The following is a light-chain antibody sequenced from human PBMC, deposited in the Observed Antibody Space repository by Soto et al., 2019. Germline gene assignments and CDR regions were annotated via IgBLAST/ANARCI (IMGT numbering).Light chain of an antibody. CDR2: AAS. CDR3: QQSYSTPRT. CDR1: QSISSY. V-gene: IGKV1-39*01. Sequence: DIQMTQSPSSLSASVGDRVTITRRASQSISSYLNWYQQKPGKAPKLLIYAASSLQSGVPSRFSGSGSGKDFTLTISSLQPEDFATYYCQQSYSTPRTFGQGTKVDIK. J-gene: IGKJ1*01.